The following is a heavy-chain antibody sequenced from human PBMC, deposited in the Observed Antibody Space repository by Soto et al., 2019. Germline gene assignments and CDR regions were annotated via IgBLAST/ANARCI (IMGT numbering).Heavy chain of an antibody. CDR1: GYTFTSYG. D-gene: IGHD5-18*01. CDR3: AREADTAMDQLNWFDP. J-gene: IGHJ5*02. V-gene: IGHV1-18*01. Sequence: QVQLVQSGAEVKKPGASVKVSCKASGYTFTSYGISWVRQAPGQGLEWMGWISAYNGNTNYAQKLQGRVTMTTDTSTSTAYMELRSLRSDDTAVYYGAREADTAMDQLNWFDPWGQGTLVTVSS. CDR2: ISAYNGNT.